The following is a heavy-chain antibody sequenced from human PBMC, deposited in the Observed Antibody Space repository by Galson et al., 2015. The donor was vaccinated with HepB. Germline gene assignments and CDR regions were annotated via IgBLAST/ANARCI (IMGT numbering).Heavy chain of an antibody. Sequence: LRLSCAASGFAFDSHAMSWVRQAPGRGLEWISGISGNGDSTFYADSVKGRFTVSRDNSNNMLYLKMNSLGAEDAGLYFCAKGYGLFDSWAQGILVTVSS. J-gene: IGHJ5*01. V-gene: IGHV3-23*01. D-gene: IGHD5-18*01. CDR1: GFAFDSHA. CDR3: AKGYGLFDS. CDR2: ISGNGDST.